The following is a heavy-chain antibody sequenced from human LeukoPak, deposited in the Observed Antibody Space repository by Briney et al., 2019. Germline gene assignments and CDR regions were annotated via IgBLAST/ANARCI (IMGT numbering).Heavy chain of an antibody. CDR2: IYYSGST. J-gene: IGHJ3*02. CDR1: GGSITSGDYF. V-gene: IGHV4-30-4*01. CDR3: ARDCLRGNVMYDPFHI. Sequence: SETLSLTCNVSGGSITSGDYFWSWIRQPPGKGPEWIGNIYYSGSTYYNPSLKSRLTISVDTSKNQFSLKLSSVTAADTAVYYCARDCLRGNVMYDPFHIWGQGTMVTVSS. D-gene: IGHD3-10*01.